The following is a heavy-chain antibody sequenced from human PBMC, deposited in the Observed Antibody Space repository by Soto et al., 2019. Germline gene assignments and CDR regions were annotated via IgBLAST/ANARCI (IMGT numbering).Heavy chain of an antibody. J-gene: IGHJ4*02. CDR1: GFTFDDYA. D-gene: IGHD2-2*01. CDR2: ISWNSGSI. CDR3: AKDIEWGVVPAAMIHRGNYFDY. Sequence: EVQLVESGGGLVQPGRSLRLSCAASGFTFDDYAMHWVRQAPGKGLEWVSGISWNSGSIGYADSVKGRFTISRDNAKNSLYLQMNSLRAEDTALYYCAKDIEWGVVPAAMIHRGNYFDYWGQGTLVTVSS. V-gene: IGHV3-9*01.